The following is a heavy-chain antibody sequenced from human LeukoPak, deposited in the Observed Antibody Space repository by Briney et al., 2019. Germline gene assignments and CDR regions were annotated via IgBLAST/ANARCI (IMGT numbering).Heavy chain of an antibody. CDR2: MYPKSGNT. CDR3: ARASGSSTNRFDP. D-gene: IGHD6-13*01. Sequence: ASVKVSCKASRSTFTRYDINWMRPAPGKRLEWMGWMYPKSGNTGYAQKFRGRVTKTRNTYIRTAYMALSSRRSEHPPVYYCARASGSSTNRFDPWGQGTLVTVSS. J-gene: IGHJ5*02. CDR1: RSTFTRYD. V-gene: IGHV1-8*01.